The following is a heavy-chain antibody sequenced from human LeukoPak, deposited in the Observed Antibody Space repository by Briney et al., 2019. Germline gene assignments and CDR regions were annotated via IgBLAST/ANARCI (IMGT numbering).Heavy chain of an antibody. J-gene: IGHJ5*02. D-gene: IGHD3-10*01. CDR2: INHSGST. Sequence: PSETLSLTCAVYGGSFSGYYWSWIRQPPGKGLEWIGEINHSGSTNYNPSLKSRVTISVDTSKNQFSLKLSSVTAADTAVYYCARCPRRPNYYGSGSYLYWFDPWGQGTQVTVSS. CDR1: GGSFSGYY. V-gene: IGHV4-34*01. CDR3: ARCPRRPNYYGSGSYLYWFDP.